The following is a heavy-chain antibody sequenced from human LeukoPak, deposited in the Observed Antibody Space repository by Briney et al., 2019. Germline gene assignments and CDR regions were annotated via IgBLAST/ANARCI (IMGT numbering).Heavy chain of an antibody. CDR1: GFDLSTYE. V-gene: IGHV3-48*03. CDR2: ITISGHTK. CDR3: ARGDPHADL. Sequence: GGSLRLPCAASGFDLSTYEMNWVRQAPGKGLEWIADITISGHTKNYADSVKGRFTISRDNARPSLYLQMNSLRVEDTGVYYCARGDPHADLWGQGTLVTVSS. J-gene: IGHJ5*02.